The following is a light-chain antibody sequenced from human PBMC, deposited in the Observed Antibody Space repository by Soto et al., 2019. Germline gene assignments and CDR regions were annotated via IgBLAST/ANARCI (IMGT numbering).Light chain of an antibody. CDR2: GAS. Sequence: EIVLTQSPGTLSLSPGERATLSCRASQSVSSSYLAWYQQKPGQAPRLLIYGASSRATGIPDRFSGSGSGTDFTLTISRLEPGDFAVYYCQQLRTFGQGTKVEIK. CDR3: QQLRT. J-gene: IGKJ1*01. CDR1: QSVSSSY. V-gene: IGKV3-20*01.